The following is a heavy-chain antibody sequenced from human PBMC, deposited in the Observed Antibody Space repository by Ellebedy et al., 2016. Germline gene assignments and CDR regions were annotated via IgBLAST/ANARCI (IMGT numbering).Heavy chain of an antibody. CDR3: ARDCPYYYDSSGYPPARGDAFDI. V-gene: IGHV4-31*03. D-gene: IGHD3-22*01. CDR2: IYYSGST. Sequence: LRLXCTVSGGSISSGDYYWSWIRQHPGKGLEWIGYIYYSGSTYYNPSLKSRVTISRDTSKNQFSLKLSSVTAADTAVYYCARDCPYYYDSSGYPPARGDAFDIWGQGTMVTVSS. J-gene: IGHJ3*02. CDR1: GGSISSGDYY.